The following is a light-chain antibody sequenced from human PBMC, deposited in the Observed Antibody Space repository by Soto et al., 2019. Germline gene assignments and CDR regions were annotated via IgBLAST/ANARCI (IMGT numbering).Light chain of an antibody. CDR2: AAS. CDR3: QHYDHWPLT. CDR1: QSVRSN. V-gene: IGKV3-15*01. Sequence: EIVMTQSPATLSVSPGDRATLSCRASQSVRSNLAWYQQKSGQTPRLLIYAASTRATGIPARFSGSGSGTEFALTISSLQSEDFAVYFCQHYDHWPLTYGGGTKVEIK. J-gene: IGKJ4*01.